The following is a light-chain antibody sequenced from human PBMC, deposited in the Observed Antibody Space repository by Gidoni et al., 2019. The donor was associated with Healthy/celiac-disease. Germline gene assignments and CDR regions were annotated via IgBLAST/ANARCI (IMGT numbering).Light chain of an antibody. Sequence: QAALTPPPSVSGSPGPSVTISCTGTSSDVGSYNRVSWYQQPPGTAPKLMIYEVSNRPSGVPDRFSGSKSGNTASLTISGLQAEDEADYYCSLYTSSSTYVFGTGTKVTVL. J-gene: IGLJ1*01. CDR1: SSDVGSYNR. V-gene: IGLV2-18*01. CDR2: EVS. CDR3: SLYTSSSTYV.